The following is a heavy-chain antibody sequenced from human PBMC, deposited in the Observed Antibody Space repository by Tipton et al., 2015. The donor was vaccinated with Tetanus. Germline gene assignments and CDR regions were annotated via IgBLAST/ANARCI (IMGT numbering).Heavy chain of an antibody. V-gene: IGHV4-34*01. CDR1: GGSFSGYY. J-gene: IGHJ5*02. CDR2: INHSGST. CDR3: ARAEAIFGVVIRFGRFDP. Sequence: TLSLTCAVYGGSFSGYYWSWIRQPPGKGLEWIGEINHSGSTSYNPSLKSRVTISVDTSKNQFSLRLSSVTAADTAVYYCARAEAIFGVVIRFGRFDPWGQGTLVTVSS. D-gene: IGHD3-3*01.